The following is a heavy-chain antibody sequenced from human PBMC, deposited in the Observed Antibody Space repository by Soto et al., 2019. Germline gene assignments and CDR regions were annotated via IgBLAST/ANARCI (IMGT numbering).Heavy chain of an antibody. Sequence: SETLSLTCNVSGSPISSYYWSWFRQPPGQGLKKIGYIYYTGTTTYNPSHRSRVAISVDASKTQFSLDLRSVTAADTAVYYCARLGDYNQAFDYWGHGALVTVSS. CDR1: GSPISSYY. D-gene: IGHD3-9*01. CDR3: ARLGDYNQAFDY. CDR2: IYYTGTT. J-gene: IGHJ4*01. V-gene: IGHV4-59*08.